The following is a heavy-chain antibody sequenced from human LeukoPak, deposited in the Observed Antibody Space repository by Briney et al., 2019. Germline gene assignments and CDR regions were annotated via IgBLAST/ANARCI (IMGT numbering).Heavy chain of an antibody. CDR3: ARDKRPHYYGSGSYYYYYYMDV. Sequence: SVKVSCKASGYTFTSYGISWVRQAPGQGLEWMGGIIPIFGTANYAQKFQGRVTITADKSTSTAYMELRSLRSDDTAVYYCARDKRPHYYGSGSYYYYYYMDVWGKGTTVTISS. CDR2: IIPIFGTA. J-gene: IGHJ6*03. D-gene: IGHD3-10*01. CDR1: GYTFTSYG. V-gene: IGHV1-69*06.